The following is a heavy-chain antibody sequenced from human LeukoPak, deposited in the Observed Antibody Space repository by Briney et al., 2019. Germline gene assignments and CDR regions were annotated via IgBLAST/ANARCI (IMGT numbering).Heavy chain of an antibody. D-gene: IGHD1-26*01. Sequence: SETLSLTCTVSGGSISSSSYYWGWIRQPPGKGLEWIGSIYHSGSTYYNPSLKSRVTISVDTSKNQFSLKLSSVTAADTAVYYCARDGRFSGSYYGDAFDIWGQGTMVTVSS. J-gene: IGHJ3*02. CDR2: IYHSGST. CDR3: ARDGRFSGSYYGDAFDI. V-gene: IGHV4-39*07. CDR1: GGSISSSSYY.